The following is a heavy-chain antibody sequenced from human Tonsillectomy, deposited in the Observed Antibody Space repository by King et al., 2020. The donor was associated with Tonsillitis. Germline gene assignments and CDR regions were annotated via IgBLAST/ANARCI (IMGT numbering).Heavy chain of an antibody. CDR3: ARDPGVATIWDRPIDD. V-gene: IGHV3-20*04. CDR2: IIWNGGST. Sequence: VQLVESGGGVVRPGGSLRLSCAASGFTFGDYGMSWVRQAPGKGLEWVSGIIWNGGSTDYADSVKGRFTISRDNAKNSLYLQMNSLRAEDTALYYCARDPGVATIWDRPIDDWGQGTLVTVSS. J-gene: IGHJ4*02. D-gene: IGHD5-12*01. CDR1: GFTFGDYG.